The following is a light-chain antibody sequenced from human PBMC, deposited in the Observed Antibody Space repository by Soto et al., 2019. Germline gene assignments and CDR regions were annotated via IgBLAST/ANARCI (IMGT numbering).Light chain of an antibody. CDR2: DVS. J-gene: IGLJ3*02. V-gene: IGLV2-14*01. CDR1: SSDVGAYNY. Sequence: QSALTQPASVSGSPGQSITISCTGTSSDVGAYNYVSWFQQHPGKAPRLIIYDVSNRPSGVSKRFSGSKSGNTASLTISGLQAEDEAEYYCSSYTTSTTGVFGGGTKLTVL. CDR3: SSYTTSTTGV.